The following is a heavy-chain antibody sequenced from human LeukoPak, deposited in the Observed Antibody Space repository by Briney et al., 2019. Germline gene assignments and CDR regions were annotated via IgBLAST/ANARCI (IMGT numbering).Heavy chain of an antibody. CDR2: IYHSGST. CDR3: ARGLAGDNFWSDYYMWWFDP. J-gene: IGHJ5*02. D-gene: IGHD3-3*01. Sequence: SETLSLTCAVSGYSISSGYYWGWIRQPPGKGLEWIGSIYHSGSTYYNPSLKSRVTISVDTSKNQFSLKLSSVTAADTAVYSCARGLAGDNFWSDYYMWWFDPWGQGTLVTVSS. V-gene: IGHV4-38-2*01. CDR1: GYSISSGYY.